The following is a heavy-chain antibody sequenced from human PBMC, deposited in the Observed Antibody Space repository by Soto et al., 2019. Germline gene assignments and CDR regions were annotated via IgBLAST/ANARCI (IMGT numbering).Heavy chain of an antibody. Sequence: PSETLRLTCTVAGGSIRSSSYYWGWIRQPPGKGLEWIGSIYYSGSTYYNPSLKSRVTISVDTSKNQFSLKLSSVTAADTAVYYCARRPSGIAAAGLVRGRDYWGQGTLVTVSS. D-gene: IGHD6-13*01. CDR1: GGSIRSSSYY. CDR2: IYYSGST. J-gene: IGHJ4*02. V-gene: IGHV4-39*01. CDR3: ARRPSGIAAAGLVRGRDY.